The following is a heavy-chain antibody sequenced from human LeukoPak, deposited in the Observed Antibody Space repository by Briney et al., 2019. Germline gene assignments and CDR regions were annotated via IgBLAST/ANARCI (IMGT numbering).Heavy chain of an antibody. J-gene: IGHJ4*02. CDR3: ARETTIRYSSSWNFDY. CDR1: GGSISSGSYY. CDR2: IYTSGST. V-gene: IGHV4-61*02. Sequence: SQTLSLTCTVSGGSISSGSYYWSWIRQPAGKGLEWIGRIYTSGSTNYNPSLKSRVTISVDTSKNQFSLKLSSVTAADTAVYYCARETTIRYSSSWNFDYWGQGTLVTVSS. D-gene: IGHD6-13*01.